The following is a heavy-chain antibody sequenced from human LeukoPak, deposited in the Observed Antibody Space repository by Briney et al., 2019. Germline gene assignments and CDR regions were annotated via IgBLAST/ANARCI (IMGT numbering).Heavy chain of an antibody. CDR3: AKSYNGYESKPDY. D-gene: IGHD5-12*01. V-gene: IGHV3-23*01. J-gene: IGHJ4*02. CDR2: ISNSGGRT. Sequence: GGSLRLSCAASGFTFSSYWMSWFRQAPGKGLEWVSSISNSGGRTFYTDSVKGRFTISRDNSKITLYLQMNSLRAEDTAVYYCAKSYNGYESKPDYWGQGTLVTVSS. CDR1: GFTFSSYW.